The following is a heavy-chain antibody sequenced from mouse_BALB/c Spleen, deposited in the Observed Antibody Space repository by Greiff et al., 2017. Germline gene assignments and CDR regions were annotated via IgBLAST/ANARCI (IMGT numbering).Heavy chain of an antibody. D-gene: IGHD2-1*01. J-gene: IGHJ3*01. V-gene: IGHV1-80*01. CDR1: GYAFSSYW. CDR2: IYPGDGDT. CDR3: ARWDGNYEFAY. Sequence: VKLQESGAELVRPGSSVKISCKASGYAFSSYWMNWVKQRPGQGLEWIGQIYPGDGDTNYNGKFKGKATLTADKSSSTAYMQLSSLTSEDSAVYFCARWDGNYEFAYWGQGTLVTVSA.